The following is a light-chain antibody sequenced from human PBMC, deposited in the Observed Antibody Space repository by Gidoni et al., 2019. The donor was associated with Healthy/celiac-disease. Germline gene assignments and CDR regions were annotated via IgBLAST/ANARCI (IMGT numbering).Light chain of an antibody. Sequence: DIQITPSPSTLSASVGDRVTITCRASQSISSWLAWYQQKPGKAPKLLIYKASSLESGVPSRCSGSGSGTEFTLTSSSLQPDDFATYYCQQYNSDLFAFGPGTKVDIK. V-gene: IGKV1-5*03. J-gene: IGKJ3*01. CDR1: QSISSW. CDR2: KAS. CDR3: QQYNSDLFA.